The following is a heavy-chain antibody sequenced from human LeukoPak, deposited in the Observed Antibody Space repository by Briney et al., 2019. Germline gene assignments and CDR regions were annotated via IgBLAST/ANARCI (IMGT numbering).Heavy chain of an antibody. CDR3: ARVLVHYYDSSGYPQFDP. CDR2: IYYSGST. Sequence: SETLSLTCTVSGGSISSYYWSWIRQPPGKGLEWIGYIYYSGSTNYNPSLKSRVTISVDTSKNQFSLKLSSVTAADTAVYYCARVLVHYYDSSGYPQFDPWGQGTLVTVSS. CDR1: GGSISSYY. J-gene: IGHJ5*02. V-gene: IGHV4-59*12. D-gene: IGHD3-22*01.